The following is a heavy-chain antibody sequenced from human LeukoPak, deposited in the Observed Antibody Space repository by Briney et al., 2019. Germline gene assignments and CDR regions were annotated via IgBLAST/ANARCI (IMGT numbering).Heavy chain of an antibody. Sequence: NPGGSLRLSCAASGFTFSSYSMNWVRQAPGKGLEWVSSISSSSSYIYYADSVKGRFTISRDNAKNSLYLQMNSLRAEDTAVYYCARWGTDGYNSDFDYWGQGTLVTVSS. J-gene: IGHJ4*02. CDR2: ISSSSSYI. V-gene: IGHV3-21*01. D-gene: IGHD5-24*01. CDR1: GFTFSSYS. CDR3: ARWGTDGYNSDFDY.